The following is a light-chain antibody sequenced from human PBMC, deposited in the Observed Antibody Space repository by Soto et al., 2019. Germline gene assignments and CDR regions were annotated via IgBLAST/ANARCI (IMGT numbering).Light chain of an antibody. J-gene: IGKJ4*01. CDR2: GAS. CDR3: QQFSGLPALT. CDR1: QSVNY. Sequence: EVVLTQSPGTLSLSPGERATLSCRASQSVNYLAWYQQKPGQAPRLLIYGASSRATGIPDRFGGSGSGTAFTLAISRLEPEDFAVYYCQQFSGLPALTFGVGTKVEVK. V-gene: IGKV3-20*01.